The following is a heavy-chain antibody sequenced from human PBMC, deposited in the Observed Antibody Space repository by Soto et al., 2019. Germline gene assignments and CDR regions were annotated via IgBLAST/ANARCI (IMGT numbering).Heavy chain of an antibody. CDR2: IYYSGST. CDR3: ARDIAGKGGYCYYGMDV. CDR1: GCSISSYY. V-gene: IGHV4-59*01. Sequence: XEALSVTCTVAGCSISSYYWSWIRQPPGKGLEWIGYIYYSGSTNYNPSLKSRVTISVDTSKNQFSLKLSSVTAADTAVYYCARDIAGKGGYCYYGMDVWGQGATVTVSS. D-gene: IGHD3-10*01. J-gene: IGHJ6*02.